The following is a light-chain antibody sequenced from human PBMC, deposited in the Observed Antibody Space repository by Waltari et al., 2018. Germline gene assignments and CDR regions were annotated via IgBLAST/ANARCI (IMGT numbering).Light chain of an antibody. CDR3: QSTDSSDSLFL. CDR1: TLAKKY. Sequence: SNDLTQPPSVSVSPGQTARISCSGDTLAKKYVSWYQQRPGQAPVMLIYKDSVRPSEIPGRFSASSSGTTATLTITGVQAEDEADYYCQSTDSSDSLFLFGGGTKLTFV. J-gene: IGLJ2*01. V-gene: IGLV3-25*03. CDR2: KDS.